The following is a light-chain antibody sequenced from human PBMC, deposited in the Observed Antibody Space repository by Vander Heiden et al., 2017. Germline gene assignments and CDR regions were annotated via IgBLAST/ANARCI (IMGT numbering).Light chain of an antibody. Sequence: EIVLTQSPATLSVSPGERATLSCRASQSVTSNLAWYQQKPGQAPRLLIHEASTRATGIPARFSGSGYGTDFTLTISSRQSEDFAVYYCQQDKHWPLLIFGGGTKVEVK. V-gene: IGKV3-15*01. CDR3: QQDKHWPLLI. CDR1: QSVTSN. CDR2: EAS. J-gene: IGKJ4*01.